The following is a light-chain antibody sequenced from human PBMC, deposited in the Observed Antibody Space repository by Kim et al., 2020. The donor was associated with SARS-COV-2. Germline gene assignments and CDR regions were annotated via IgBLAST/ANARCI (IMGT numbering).Light chain of an antibody. J-gene: IGKJ4*01. CDR2: DAS. CDR1: QSFGTY. V-gene: IGKV3-11*01. CDR3: QQRFNWPLT. Sequence: LSPGKRATLYCRASQSFGTYLAWYQQKPGQAPRLLIYDASNRATAIPARFSGSGSGTDFTLTISSLEPEDFAVYYCQQRFNWPLTFGGGTKVDIK.